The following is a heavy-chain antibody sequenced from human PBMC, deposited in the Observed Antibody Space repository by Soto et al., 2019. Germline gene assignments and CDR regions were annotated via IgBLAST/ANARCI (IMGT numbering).Heavy chain of an antibody. CDR2: IYYSGST. D-gene: IGHD3-3*01. CDR1: GDSFSSYQ. V-gene: IGHV4-59*12. Sequence: SETLSLTCSVSGDSFSSYQWSWFRQSPGRGLEWIGYIYYSGSTKYNPSLKSRVTISVDTSKNQFSLKLNSVTAADTAVYYCARDHQKRFLEWLPPSWFDPWGQGTLVTVSS. J-gene: IGHJ5*02. CDR3: ARDHQKRFLEWLPPSWFDP.